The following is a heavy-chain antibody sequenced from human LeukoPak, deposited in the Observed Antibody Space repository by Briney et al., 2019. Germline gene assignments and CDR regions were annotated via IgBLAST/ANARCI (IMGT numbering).Heavy chain of an antibody. V-gene: IGHV3-30*02. CDR2: IRYDGSNK. D-gene: IGHD3-9*01. CDR1: GFTFSSYG. Sequence: GGSLRLSCAASGFTFSSYGMHWVRQAPGKGLEWVAFIRYDGSNKYYADSVKGRFTISRDNSKNTPYLQMNSLRAEDTAVYYCAKDLRLRYFDWFQADYWGQGTLVTVSS. J-gene: IGHJ4*02. CDR3: AKDLRLRYFDWFQADY.